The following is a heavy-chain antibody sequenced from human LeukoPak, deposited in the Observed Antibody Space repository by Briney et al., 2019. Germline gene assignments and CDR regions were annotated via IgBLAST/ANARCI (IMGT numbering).Heavy chain of an antibody. D-gene: IGHD3-22*01. J-gene: IGHJ4*02. Sequence: GGSLRLSCAASGFTFSSYAMSWVRQAPGKGLEWVSAISGSGGSTYYADSVKGRFTISRDNSKDTLYLQMNSLGAEDTAVYYCAKGLSHPPRRFYSSGYFVLDYWGQGTLVTVSS. CDR3: AKGLSHPPRRFYSSGYFVLDY. V-gene: IGHV3-23*01. CDR1: GFTFSSYA. CDR2: ISGSGGST.